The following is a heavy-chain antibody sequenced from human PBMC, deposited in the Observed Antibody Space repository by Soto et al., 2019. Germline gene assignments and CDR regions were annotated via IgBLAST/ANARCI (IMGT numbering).Heavy chain of an antibody. CDR3: AKSRRRYCSSTSCYRVGMDV. V-gene: IGHV3-23*01. CDR2: ISGSGGST. CDR1: GFTFSSYA. D-gene: IGHD2-2*01. Sequence: EVQLLESGGGLVQPGGSLRLSCAASGFTFSSYAMSWVRQAPGKGLEWVSAISGSGGSTYYADSVKGRFTISRDNSKNTLYLQMNSLRAEDTAVYYWAKSRRRYCSSTSCYRVGMDVWGKVTTVTVSS. J-gene: IGHJ6*04.